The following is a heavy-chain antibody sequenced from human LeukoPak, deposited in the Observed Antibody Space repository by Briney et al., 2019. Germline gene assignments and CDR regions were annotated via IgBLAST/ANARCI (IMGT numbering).Heavy chain of an antibody. J-gene: IGHJ3*02. CDR1: GFTFSSYS. CDR3: AKMSGQQLAYDAFDI. CDR2: VSTGSNYI. V-gene: IGHV3-21*04. D-gene: IGHD6-13*01. Sequence: GGSLRLSCTASGFTFSSYSLNWVRQAPGKGLEWVSSVSTGSNYIYYADSVKGRFTISRDNDKNSLYLQMNSLRAEDTALYYCAKMSGQQLAYDAFDIWGQGTMVTVSS.